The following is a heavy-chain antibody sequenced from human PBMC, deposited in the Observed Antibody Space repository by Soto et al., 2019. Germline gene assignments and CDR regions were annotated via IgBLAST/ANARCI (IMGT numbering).Heavy chain of an antibody. CDR1: GGSISSYY. CDR3: AGAELYYSSTSCYGLEGGGPALDY. CDR2: IYYSGST. V-gene: IGHV4-59*01. Sequence: SETLSLTCTVSGGSISSYYWSWIRQPPGKGLEWIGYIYYSGSTNYNPSLKSRVTISVDTSKNQFSLKLSTVTAADTAVDYCAGAELYYSSTSCYGLEGGGPALDYWGQGTLVTVSS. J-gene: IGHJ4*02. D-gene: IGHD2-2*01.